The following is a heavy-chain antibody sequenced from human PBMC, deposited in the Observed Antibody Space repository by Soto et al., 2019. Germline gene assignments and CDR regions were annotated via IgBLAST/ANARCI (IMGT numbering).Heavy chain of an antibody. V-gene: IGHV4-31*03. CDR2: IYYRGST. Sequence: QVQLQESGPGLVKPSQTLSLTCTVSGGSISSGGYYWSWIRQHPGKGLEWIGYIYYRGSTYYNPSLQSRVTTTLDTSKNQFSLKLSSGTAADTAVYYCARERPVLGVTYYCYGMDVWVQGTTVTVSS. D-gene: IGHD3-10*01. CDR1: GGSISSGGYY. CDR3: ARERPVLGVTYYCYGMDV. J-gene: IGHJ6*02.